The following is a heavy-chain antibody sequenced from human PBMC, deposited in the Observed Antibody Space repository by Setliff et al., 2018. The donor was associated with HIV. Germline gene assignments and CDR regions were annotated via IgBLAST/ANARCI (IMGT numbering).Heavy chain of an antibody. CDR2: IIPVYGTT. CDR3: ARYESSGHDAFDL. Sequence: SVKVSCKASGGTSSSYGISWVRQAPGQGLEWMGRIIPVYGTTNYAQKFQGRVTITADKSTSTAYMELSSLRSEDTAVYHCARYESSGHDAFDLWGQGTMVTVSS. V-gene: IGHV1-69*06. D-gene: IGHD3-22*01. J-gene: IGHJ3*01. CDR1: GGTSSSYG.